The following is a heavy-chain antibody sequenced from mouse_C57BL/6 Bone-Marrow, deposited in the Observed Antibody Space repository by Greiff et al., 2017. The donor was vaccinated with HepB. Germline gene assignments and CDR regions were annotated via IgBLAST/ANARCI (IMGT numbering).Heavy chain of an antibody. CDR1: GYTFTSYW. D-gene: IGHD1-1*01. Sequence: QVQLQQPGAELVKPGASVKLSCKASGYTFTSYWMHWVKQRPGQGLEWIGMIHPNSGSNNYNEKFKSKATLTVDKSSSTAYMQLSSLTSEDSAVYYCARLPITTVVAKGYWGQGTTLTVSS. V-gene: IGHV1-64*01. J-gene: IGHJ2*01. CDR2: IHPNSGSN. CDR3: ARLPITTVVAKGY.